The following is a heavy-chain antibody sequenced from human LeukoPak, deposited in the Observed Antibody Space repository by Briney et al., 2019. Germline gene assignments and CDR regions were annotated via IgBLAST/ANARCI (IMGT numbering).Heavy chain of an antibody. D-gene: IGHD4-17*01. Sequence: ASSGFTFRSYAMHWVRQAPGKGLEWVAVISYDGSNKYYADSVKGRYTISRDNSKNTLYLQMNSLRAEDTAVYYCARGGDYDYGDYPIDYWGQGTLVTVS. CDR2: ISYDGSNK. V-gene: IGHV3-30*04. CDR1: GFTFRSYA. J-gene: IGHJ4*02. CDR3: ARGGDYDYGDYPIDY.